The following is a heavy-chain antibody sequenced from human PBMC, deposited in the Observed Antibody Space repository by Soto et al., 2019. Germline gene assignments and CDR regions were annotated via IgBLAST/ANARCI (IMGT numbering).Heavy chain of an antibody. CDR3: ARDPTGVIGGNAFDI. J-gene: IGHJ3*02. CDR2: IIPLLGIA. CDR1: GGTFSSNT. V-gene: IGHV1-69*04. D-gene: IGHD7-27*01. Sequence: GASVKVSCKASGGTFSSNTISWVRQAPGQGPEWLGRIIPLLGIANYAQTFQGRVTITADMSISTAYMELSRLRSDDTAVYYCARDPTGVIGGNAFDIWGQGTMVTVSS.